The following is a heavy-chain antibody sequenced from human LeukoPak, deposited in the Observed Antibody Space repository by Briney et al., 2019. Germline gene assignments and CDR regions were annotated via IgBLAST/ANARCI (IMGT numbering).Heavy chain of an antibody. CDR1: GGSLSGYY. V-gene: IGHV4-34*01. CDR3: ARQGPYYFDY. CDR2: INHSGSI. Sequence: PSETLSLTCAVYGGSLSGYYWSWIRQPPGKGLQWIGEINHSGSIKNNASLKSRVTISIDTSKNQFSLKLSSVTAADTAVYYCARQGPYYFDYWGQGTLVTVSS. J-gene: IGHJ4*02.